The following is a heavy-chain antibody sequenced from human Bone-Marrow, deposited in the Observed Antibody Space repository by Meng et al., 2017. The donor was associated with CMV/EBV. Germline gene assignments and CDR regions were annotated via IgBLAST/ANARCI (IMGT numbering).Heavy chain of an antibody. CDR1: GYTFTSYG. J-gene: IGHJ4*02. CDR3: ARESPLGGDEFDY. CDR2: ISAYNGNT. Sequence: QVQLVQSGAEMKKPGASVAVSCKTSGYTFTSYGISWVRQAPGQGLEWMGWISAYNGNTNYAQKVQGRVTMTTDTSTSTSYTELRSLRSDDTAVYYCARESPLGGDEFDYWGQGTLVTVSS. V-gene: IGHV1-18*01. D-gene: IGHD4-17*01.